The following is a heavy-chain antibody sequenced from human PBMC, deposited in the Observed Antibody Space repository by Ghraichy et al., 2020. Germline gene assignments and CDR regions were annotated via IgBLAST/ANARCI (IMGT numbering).Heavy chain of an antibody. D-gene: IGHD1-14*01. CDR3: ARAKVSPDYYYYHGMDV. CDR2: MYYSGTT. V-gene: IGHV4-59*01. Sequence: SETLSLTCSVSGGSIGNYHWSWIRQPPGKGLEWIGYMYYSGTTYFHPSLKSRVTISVDTSKNHFSLKLSSVTTADTAVYYCARAKVSPDYYYYHGMDVWGQGTTGTVSS. CDR1: GGSIGNYH. J-gene: IGHJ6*02.